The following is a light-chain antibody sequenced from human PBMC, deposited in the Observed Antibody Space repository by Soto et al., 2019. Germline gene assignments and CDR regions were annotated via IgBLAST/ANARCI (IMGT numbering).Light chain of an antibody. CDR3: QQYSHLIT. V-gene: IGKV1-33*01. J-gene: IGKJ5*01. CDR1: QDISNY. Sequence: DIQMTQSPSSLSASVGDRVTITCQASQDISNYLNWYQQKLGKAPKLLIYDASNLETGVPSRFSGSGSGTDFTFTISSLQPEDTAKYYCQQYSHLITFGQGTRLENK. CDR2: DAS.